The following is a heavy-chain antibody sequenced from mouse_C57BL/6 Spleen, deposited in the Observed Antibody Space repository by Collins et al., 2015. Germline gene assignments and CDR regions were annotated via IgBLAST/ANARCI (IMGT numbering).Heavy chain of an antibody. CDR1: GYTFTNYW. Sequence: VKLSCKASGYTFTNYWIHWVKQRPGQGLEWIGEIDPSDSYTNYNQKFKGRSTLTVDKSSSTAFMQLSSLTSEDSAVYYCARWGSIGDYWGQGTTLTVSS. CDR2: IDPSDSYT. V-gene: IGHV1-69*01. J-gene: IGHJ2*01. CDR3: ARWGSIGDY.